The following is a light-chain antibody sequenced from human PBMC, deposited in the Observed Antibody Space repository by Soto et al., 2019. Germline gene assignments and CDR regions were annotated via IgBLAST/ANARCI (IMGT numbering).Light chain of an antibody. CDR1: QSVTGSY. Sequence: EIVLTQSPGTLSLSPGDRATLSCRASQSVTGSYLAWYQQKPGQAPRLLIYGASNRATGITDRFSGSGSGTDFILTISRLEPEDFAVYYCQQYGNSAITFGQGTRLEIK. CDR3: QQYGNSAIT. V-gene: IGKV3-20*01. CDR2: GAS. J-gene: IGKJ5*01.